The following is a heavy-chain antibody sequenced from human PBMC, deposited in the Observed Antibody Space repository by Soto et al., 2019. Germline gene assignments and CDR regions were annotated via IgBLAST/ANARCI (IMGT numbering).Heavy chain of an antibody. CDR1: GFTFTNYT. J-gene: IGHJ4*02. CDR2: ISYDEIDK. V-gene: IGHV3-30*04. Sequence: GVSLRLSCAASGFTFTNYTMHWVRQAPGKGLEWVALISYDEIDKYYADAVKGRFTISRDNSKNTLYLQMDSLRAEDTAVYYCAGRSESSDYWGRGTLVTVSS. CDR3: AGRSESSDY. D-gene: IGHD3-10*01.